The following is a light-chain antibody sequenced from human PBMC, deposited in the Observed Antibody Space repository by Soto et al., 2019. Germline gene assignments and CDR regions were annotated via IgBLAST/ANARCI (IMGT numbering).Light chain of an antibody. CDR2: DDS. V-gene: IGLV3-21*02. CDR3: QVWDRTTNHYV. CDR1: NIGSKS. J-gene: IGLJ1*01. Sequence: SYELTQPRSGSVAPGQTVRVTCGGKNIGSKSVHWYQQKPGQAPVLVVYDDSDRPSRIPERFSGSNSGNTATLTISRVEAGDEADYHCQVWDRTTNHYVLGSGTKVTVL.